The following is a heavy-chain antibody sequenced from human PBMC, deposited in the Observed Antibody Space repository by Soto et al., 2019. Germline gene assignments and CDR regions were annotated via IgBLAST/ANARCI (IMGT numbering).Heavy chain of an antibody. CDR1: GFSFSNAW. CDR2: IKNKADGGTT. Sequence: EVPLVESGGGLVKPGGSLRLSCAASGFSFSNAWMNWVRQAPGKGLEWVGRIKNKADGGTTDYTAPVKDRFTISRDDSKNTLYQQMHSLKTKNTAVYYCITYFEGFEYWALFDPRGQGTLVTVSS. J-gene: IGHJ5*02. D-gene: IGHD3-9*01. CDR3: ITYFEGFEYWALFDP. V-gene: IGHV3-15*07.